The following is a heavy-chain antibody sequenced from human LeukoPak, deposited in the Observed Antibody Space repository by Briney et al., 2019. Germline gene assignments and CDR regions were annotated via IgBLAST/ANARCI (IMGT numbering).Heavy chain of an antibody. CDR3: AKDRGGYYDILTGSGYYFDY. Sequence: PGGSLRLSCAASGFTFSSYAMSWVRQAPGKGLESVSAISGSGGSTYYADSVKGRFTISRDNSKNTLYLQMNSLRAEDTAVYYCAKDRGGYYDILTGSGYYFDYWGQGTLVTVSS. J-gene: IGHJ4*02. CDR2: ISGSGGST. D-gene: IGHD3-9*01. CDR1: GFTFSSYA. V-gene: IGHV3-23*01.